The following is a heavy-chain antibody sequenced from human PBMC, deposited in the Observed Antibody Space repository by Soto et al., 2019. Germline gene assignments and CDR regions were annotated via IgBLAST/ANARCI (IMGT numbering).Heavy chain of an antibody. CDR3: ASTTAVPNTLRSSYFFDY. V-gene: IGHV4-61*01. CDR2: VYYSGTT. CDR1: GGSVSDNTYY. D-gene: IGHD4-17*01. J-gene: IGHJ4*02. Sequence: SGTLSLTCSVSGGSVSDNTYYWSWIGQPPGKGLEWIGDVYYSGTTNYNPSLKRRFTISVDLSKNRFSLRLSSVTTADTALYYCASTTAVPNTLRSSYFFDYWGQGTLVTVSS.